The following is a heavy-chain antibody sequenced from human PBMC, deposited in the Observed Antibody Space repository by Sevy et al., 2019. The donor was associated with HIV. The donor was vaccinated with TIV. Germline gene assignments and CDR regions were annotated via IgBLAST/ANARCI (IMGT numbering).Heavy chain of an antibody. CDR1: GYTFTSYD. J-gene: IGHJ6*02. CDR3: ARAPVGATGYYGMDV. CDR2: MNPNSGNT. Sequence: ASVKVSCKASGYTFTSYDINWVRQATGQGLEWMGWMNPNSGNTGYAQKFQGRVTMTRNTSISTAYMELSSLRSEDTAVYYCARAPVGATGYYGMDVWGQRTTVTVSS. V-gene: IGHV1-8*01. D-gene: IGHD1-26*01.